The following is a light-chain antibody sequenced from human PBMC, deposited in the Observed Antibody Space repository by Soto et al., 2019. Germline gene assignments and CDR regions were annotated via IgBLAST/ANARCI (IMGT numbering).Light chain of an antibody. V-gene: IGLV2-14*01. CDR2: DVS. Sequence: QSALTQPASVSGSPGQSITISCTGTSSDVGGYNYVSWYQQHPGKAPKLMIYDVSNRPSGVSNRFSGSKSGNTASLTISGLQAEDEADYYCSSYTRSTYVVFGGGTKVTVL. J-gene: IGLJ2*01. CDR3: SSYTRSTYVV. CDR1: SSDVGGYNY.